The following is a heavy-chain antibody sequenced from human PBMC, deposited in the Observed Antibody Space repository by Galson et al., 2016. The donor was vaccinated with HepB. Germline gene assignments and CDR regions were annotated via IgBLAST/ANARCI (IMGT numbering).Heavy chain of an antibody. D-gene: IGHD3-3*01. CDR1: GASISSSSYY. Sequence: LSLTCTVSGASISSSSYYWAWIRQPPGKGLEWIGYIYYSGITNYNPSLKSRVTISVDTSKNQFSLKLSSVTAADTAVYYCARGGYDFWSGPGSGWFDPWGQGTLVTVSS. J-gene: IGHJ5*02. CDR2: IYYSGIT. CDR3: ARGGYDFWSGPGSGWFDP. V-gene: IGHV4-61*05.